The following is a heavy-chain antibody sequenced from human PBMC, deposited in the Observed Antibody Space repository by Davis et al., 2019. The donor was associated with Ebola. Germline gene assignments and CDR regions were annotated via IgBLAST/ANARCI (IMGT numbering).Heavy chain of an antibody. D-gene: IGHD3-22*01. CDR2: ISSGGSSS. Sequence: PGGSLRLSCAVTGFTFSGYAMNWVRQAPGKGLEWVSHISSGGSSSYYADSVKGRFTISRDNSKGTLNLQMNSLRAEDTAMYYCAKDPGGESSAYSTFDIWGQGTMVTVSS. V-gene: IGHV3-23*01. J-gene: IGHJ3*02. CDR3: AKDPGGESSAYSTFDI. CDR1: GFTFSGYA.